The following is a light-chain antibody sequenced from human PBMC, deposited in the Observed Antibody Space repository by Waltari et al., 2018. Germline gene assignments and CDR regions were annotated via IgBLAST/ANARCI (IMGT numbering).Light chain of an antibody. J-gene: IGKJ2*01. Sequence: TQSPATLSVSLGERVTLTCRASESISINLAWYQQKPGQTPRLIIHGASKRATGVPARLAGSGSRTEFTLIISSLQSEDIAVYYCHQYNNRPPYTFGQGTKLEIK. CDR1: ESISIN. CDR2: GAS. CDR3: HQYNNRPPYT. V-gene: IGKV3-15*01.